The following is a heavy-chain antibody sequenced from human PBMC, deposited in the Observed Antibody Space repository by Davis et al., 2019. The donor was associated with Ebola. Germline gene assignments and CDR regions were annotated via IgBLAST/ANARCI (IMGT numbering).Heavy chain of an antibody. Sequence: PGGSLRLSCAASGFTFSDYYMSWIRQAPGKGLEWVSYISSSGSTIYYADSVKGRFTISRDNAKNSLYLQMNSLRAEDTAVYYCARADSRYCSGGSCYPGNYWGQGTLVTVSS. J-gene: IGHJ4*02. CDR3: ARADSRYCSGGSCYPGNY. V-gene: IGHV3-11*04. CDR1: GFTFSDYY. CDR2: ISSSGSTI. D-gene: IGHD2-15*01.